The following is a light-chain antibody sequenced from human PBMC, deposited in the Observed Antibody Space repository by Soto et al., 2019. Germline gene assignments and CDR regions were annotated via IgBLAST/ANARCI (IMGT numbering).Light chain of an antibody. V-gene: IGKV1-39*01. CDR3: QQYNSYRWT. CDR2: SAT. J-gene: IGKJ1*01. Sequence: IQMTQSPSSLSASVGDRITITCRPSQSIASFLNWYQQKPGKAPRLLIYSATNLYSGVPSRFSGSDAVTDFTLTISSLQPDDFATYYCQQYNSYRWTFGQGTKVDIK. CDR1: QSIASF.